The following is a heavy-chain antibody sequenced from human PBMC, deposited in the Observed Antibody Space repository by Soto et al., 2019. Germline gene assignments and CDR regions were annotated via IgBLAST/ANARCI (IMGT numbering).Heavy chain of an antibody. CDR3: AKDLGHARPFDY. D-gene: IGHD6-6*01. J-gene: IGHJ4*02. CDR2: IGGSDETT. Sequence: EVHLLESGGGLVQPGGSLRLSCAASGFTLSIYGMNWVRQAPGKGLEWVSAIGGSDETTYYADSVKGRFTISRDISKTTPDLPLNSLRVEDTAIYYCAKDLGHARPFDYWGQGTLVTVSS. V-gene: IGHV3-23*01. CDR1: GFTLSIYG.